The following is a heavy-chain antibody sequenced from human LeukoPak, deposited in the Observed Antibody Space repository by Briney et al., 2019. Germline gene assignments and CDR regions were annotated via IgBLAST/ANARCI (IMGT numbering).Heavy chain of an antibody. CDR1: GFTFSSYW. V-gene: IGHV3-7*01. D-gene: IGHD2-2*01. J-gene: IGHJ4*02. Sequence: GGSLRLSCAASGFTFSSYWMSWVRQAPGKGLEWVANIKQDGSEKYYVDSVKGRFTISRDNAKNSLYLQMNSLRAEDTAVYYCARVGWYRLPKDFDYWGQGTLVTVSS. CDR3: ARVGWYRLPKDFDY. CDR2: IKQDGSEK.